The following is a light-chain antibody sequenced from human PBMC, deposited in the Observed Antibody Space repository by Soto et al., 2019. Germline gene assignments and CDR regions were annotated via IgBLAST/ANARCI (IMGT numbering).Light chain of an antibody. CDR2: DAS. CDR3: QQYNSYSYT. Sequence: DIQMTQSPSTLSASVGDRVTITCRASQSISSRLAWYQQKPGKAPKLLIYDASILESGVPSRFSGSGSGTEFTLSISSLQPDDFAPYYCQQYNSYSYTFGQGTKLEIK. CDR1: QSISSR. J-gene: IGKJ2*01. V-gene: IGKV1-5*01.